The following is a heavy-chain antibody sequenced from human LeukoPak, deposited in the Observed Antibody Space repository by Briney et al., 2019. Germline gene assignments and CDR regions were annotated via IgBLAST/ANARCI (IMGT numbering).Heavy chain of an antibody. Sequence: KPSETLSLTCTVSGDSINNYYWSWIRQPPGKGLEWIGTIYHSGSTYLNPSLKSRITLSVDTPRNQFSLKLSSVTAADTAVYYCARGLKPNLWNYWGQGTLVTVSS. CDR1: GDSINNYY. J-gene: IGHJ4*02. D-gene: IGHD1-14*01. CDR2: IYHSGST. V-gene: IGHV4-59*12. CDR3: ARGLKPNLWNY.